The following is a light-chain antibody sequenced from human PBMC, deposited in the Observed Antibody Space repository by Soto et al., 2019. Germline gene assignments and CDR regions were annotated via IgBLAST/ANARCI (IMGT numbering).Light chain of an antibody. CDR3: QQYDNWPLT. CDR2: GAS. CDR1: QSISNN. Sequence: EIVMTQSPATLSVSPGERATLSCRASQSISNNLAWYQQKPGQSPRLLIYGASTMATSGPARFSGSGSGTEFTLTISSLQSEDFAVYYCQQYDNWPLTFGGGTKVEIK. V-gene: IGKV3-15*01. J-gene: IGKJ4*01.